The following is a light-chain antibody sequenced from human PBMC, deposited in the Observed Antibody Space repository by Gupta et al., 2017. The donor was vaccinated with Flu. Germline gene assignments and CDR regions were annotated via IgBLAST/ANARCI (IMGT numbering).Light chain of an antibody. CDR3: QNYNTAPRT. V-gene: IGKV1-27*01. CDR2: AAS. Sequence: DIQMTQSPSSLSASVGDRVTITCRASQDISNYLAWFQQRPGKVPKLLIYAASTLQSGVPSRFSGSGSGTDFALTISSLQSEDVATYCCQNYNTAPRTFGQGTRVEIK. J-gene: IGKJ1*01. CDR1: QDISNY.